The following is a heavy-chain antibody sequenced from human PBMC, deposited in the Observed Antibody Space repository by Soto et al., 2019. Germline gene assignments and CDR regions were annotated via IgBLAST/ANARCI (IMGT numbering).Heavy chain of an antibody. CDR2: ISAYNGNT. V-gene: IGHV1-18*01. CDR1: GYTFTSYG. Sequence: ASVKVSCKASGYTFTSYGISWVRQAPGQGLEWMGWISAYNGNTNYAQKLQGRVTMTTDTSTSTAYMELRSLRSDDTAVYYCARDGVLEYSSSSDYYYYYGMDVWGHGTRSPSP. D-gene: IGHD6-6*01. J-gene: IGHJ6*02. CDR3: ARDGVLEYSSSSDYYYYYGMDV.